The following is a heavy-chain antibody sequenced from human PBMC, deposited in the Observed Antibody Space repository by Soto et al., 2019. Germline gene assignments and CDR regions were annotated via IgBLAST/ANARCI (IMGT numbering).Heavy chain of an antibody. Sequence: QVQLQQWGAGLLKPSETLSLTCAVYGGSFSGYYWSWIRQPPGKGLEWIGEINHSGSTNYNPSLKRRVPISVDTSTNQFSLKLISVSAADTAVYSCAREGNFTFDYWGQGTLVTVSS. CDR3: AREGNFTFDY. J-gene: IGHJ4*02. V-gene: IGHV4-34*01. CDR2: INHSGST. CDR1: GGSFSGYY. D-gene: IGHD1-7*01.